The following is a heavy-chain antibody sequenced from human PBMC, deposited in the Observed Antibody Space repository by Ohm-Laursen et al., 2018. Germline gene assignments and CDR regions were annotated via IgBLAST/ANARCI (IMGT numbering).Heavy chain of an antibody. CDR3: ARDSNYYGSGSYSYNFDS. V-gene: IGHV3-11*01. CDR1: GLTFSDSA. CDR2: TSSSGSTI. J-gene: IGHJ4*02. Sequence: SLRLSCTASGLTFSDSAVHWVRQAPGKGLEWVSYTSSSGSTIYYADSVKGRFTISRDNAKNSLYLQMDSLRVDDTAVYYCARDSNYYGSGSYSYNFDSWGQGTLVTVSS. D-gene: IGHD3-10*01.